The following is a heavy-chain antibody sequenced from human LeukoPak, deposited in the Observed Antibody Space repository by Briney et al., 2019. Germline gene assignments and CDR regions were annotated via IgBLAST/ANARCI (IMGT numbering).Heavy chain of an antibody. CDR1: GDSVSSNSAA. D-gene: IGHD3-3*01. V-gene: IGHV6-1*01. CDR3: ATFLDVLRFLVGFDP. J-gene: IGHJ5*02. Sequence: SQTLSLTCAISGDSVSSNSAAWNWIRQSPSRGLEWLGRTYYRSKWYNDYAVSVKSRITINPDTSKNQFSLQLNSVTPEDTAVYYCATFLDVLRFLVGFDPWGQGTLVTVSS. CDR2: TYYRSKWYN.